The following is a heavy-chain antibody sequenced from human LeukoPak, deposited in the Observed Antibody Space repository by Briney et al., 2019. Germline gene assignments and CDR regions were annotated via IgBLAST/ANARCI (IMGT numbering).Heavy chain of an antibody. D-gene: IGHD2-2*01. J-gene: IGHJ5*02. CDR3: ARGIGYCSDFSCHVDP. CDR1: RYTFTSNA. V-gene: IGHV7-4-1*02. CDR2: INTDSGRP. Sequence: GASVKVSCKPSRYTFTSNALNWVRQSHGQGLEWMGWINTDSGRPTYAQGFTGRFVFSLDTSVSTAYLQINRLEAEDTAMYYCARGIGYCSDFSCHVDPWGQGTLVTVSS.